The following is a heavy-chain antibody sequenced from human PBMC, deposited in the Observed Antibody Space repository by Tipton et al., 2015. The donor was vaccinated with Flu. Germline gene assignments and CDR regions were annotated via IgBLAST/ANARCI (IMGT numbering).Heavy chain of an antibody. CDR2: ISNSGSS. CDR3: ARSSRGWYRAMFD. D-gene: IGHD6-19*01. V-gene: IGHV4-59*01. J-gene: IGHJ4*02. CDR1: GDSISSFY. Sequence: GLVKPSETLSLTCSVSGDSISSFYWSWIRQPPGKGLEWIAYISNSGSSNYNPSLKSRITVSVDTSKNQFSKSLSSVTAADTAAYYCARSSRGWYRAMFDWGQGTLVTVTS.